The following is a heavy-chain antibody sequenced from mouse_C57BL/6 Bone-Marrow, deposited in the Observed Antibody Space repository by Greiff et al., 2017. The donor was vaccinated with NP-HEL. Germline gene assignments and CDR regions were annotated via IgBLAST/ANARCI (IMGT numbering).Heavy chain of an antibody. J-gene: IGHJ4*01. D-gene: IGHD2-10*01. CDR3: ARYLPLLDY. V-gene: IGHV7-3*01. Sequence: EVKLVESGGGLVQPGGSLSLSCAASGFTFTDYYMSWVRQPPGKALEWLGFIRNKANGYTTEYSASVKGRFTFSRDNSQSILYLQMNALRAEDSATYYCARYLPLLDYWGQGTSVTVSS. CDR1: GFTFTDYY. CDR2: IRNKANGYTT.